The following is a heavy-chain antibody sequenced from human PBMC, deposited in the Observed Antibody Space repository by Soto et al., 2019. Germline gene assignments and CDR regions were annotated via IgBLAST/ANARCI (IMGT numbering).Heavy chain of an antibody. CDR1: GYTFTSYG. CDR3: ARKDGFGEYNGMDV. CDR2: ISAYNGNT. V-gene: IGHV1-18*01. Sequence: ASVKVSCKASGYTFTSYGISWVRQAPGQGLEWMGWISAYNGNTNYAQKLQGRVTMNTDTSTSTAYMELRSLRSDDTAVYYCARKDGFGEYNGMDVWGQGTTVTVSS. J-gene: IGHJ6*02. D-gene: IGHD3-10*01.